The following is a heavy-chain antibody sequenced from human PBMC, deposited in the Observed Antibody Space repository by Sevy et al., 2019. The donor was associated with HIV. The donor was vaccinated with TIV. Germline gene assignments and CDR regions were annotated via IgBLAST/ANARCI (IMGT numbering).Heavy chain of an antibody. Sequence: GGSVRLSCAASGFTLGSYTMNWVRQAPGEGLEWVASISATGGSTYYADSVKGRFTISRDVSKGLLYLQMNSLTAEDTAIFYCAKTLQKLPFHPHYFDYWGQGTLVTVSS. CDR1: GFTLGSYT. J-gene: IGHJ4*02. CDR3: AKTLQKLPFHPHYFDY. D-gene: IGHD2-21*02. V-gene: IGHV3-23*01. CDR2: ISATGGST.